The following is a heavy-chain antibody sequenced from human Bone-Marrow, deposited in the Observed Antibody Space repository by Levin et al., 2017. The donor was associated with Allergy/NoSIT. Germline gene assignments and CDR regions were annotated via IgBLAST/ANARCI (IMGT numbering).Heavy chain of an antibody. Sequence: SCAASGFTFSAFGMHWVRQAPGRGLEWVAVISYDGGHKFYADSVKGRFTISRDNSKNTHYLQMNSLRAEDTAVYYCARGLDYSGLPWGQGTLVTVSS. CDR3: ARGLDYSGLP. V-gene: IGHV3-33*01. CDR1: GFTFSAFG. D-gene: IGHD5-12*01. J-gene: IGHJ5*02. CDR2: ISYDGGHK.